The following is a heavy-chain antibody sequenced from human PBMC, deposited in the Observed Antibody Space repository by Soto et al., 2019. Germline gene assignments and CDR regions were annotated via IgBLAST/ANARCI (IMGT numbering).Heavy chain of an antibody. CDR2: ISYDGSNK. J-gene: IGHJ4*02. CDR1: GFTFSSYA. Sequence: PGGSLRLSCAASGFTFSSYAMHWVRQAPGKGLEWVAVISYDGSNKYYADSVKGRFTISRDNAKNSLYLQMNSLRAEDTALYYCAKAPYDSSGPLDYWGQGTLVTVSS. V-gene: IGHV3-30-3*01. D-gene: IGHD3-22*01. CDR3: AKAPYDSSGPLDY.